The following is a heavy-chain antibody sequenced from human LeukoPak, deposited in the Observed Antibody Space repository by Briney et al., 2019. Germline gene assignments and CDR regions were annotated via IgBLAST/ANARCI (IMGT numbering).Heavy chain of an antibody. CDR2: IYNSGST. J-gene: IGHJ4*02. D-gene: IGHD6-13*01. Sequence: SEALSLSCSSSDGSISCYYWSWIRQTPGEGLEWIGNIYNSGSTSYNHFLKSRITMTVDISKNRFYLKLKTVTAADTAMYYCARAAHDSSRKFDLWGEGTLVTVCS. CDR1: DGSISCYY. V-gene: IGHV4-59*01. CDR3: ARAAHDSSRKFDL.